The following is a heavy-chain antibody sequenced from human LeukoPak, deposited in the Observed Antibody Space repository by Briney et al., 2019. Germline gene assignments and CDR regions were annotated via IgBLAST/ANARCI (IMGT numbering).Heavy chain of an antibody. J-gene: IGHJ4*02. V-gene: IGHV4-31*03. CDR3: ARAGLGGGPHYDFWSGHPFDY. CDR2: IYYSGST. Sequence: PSETLSLTCTVSGGSISSGGYYWSWIRQHPGKGLEWIGYIYYSGSTYYNPSLKSRVTISVDTSKNQFSLKLSSVTAADTAVYYCARAGLGGGPHYDFWSGHPFDYWGQGTLVTVSS. CDR1: GGSISSGGYY. D-gene: IGHD3-3*01.